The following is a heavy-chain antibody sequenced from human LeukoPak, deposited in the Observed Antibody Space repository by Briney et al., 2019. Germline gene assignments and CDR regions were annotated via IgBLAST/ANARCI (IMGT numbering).Heavy chain of an antibody. J-gene: IGHJ4*02. V-gene: IGHV3-30-3*01. D-gene: IGHD1-26*01. CDR3: ARDPHSGNYKIDY. CDR2: ISFDGNNV. Sequence: AMISFDGNNVNHADSVKGRFTISRDNSKNTLYLQMNSLRPEDTALYYCARDPHSGNYKIDYWGQGTLVTVSS.